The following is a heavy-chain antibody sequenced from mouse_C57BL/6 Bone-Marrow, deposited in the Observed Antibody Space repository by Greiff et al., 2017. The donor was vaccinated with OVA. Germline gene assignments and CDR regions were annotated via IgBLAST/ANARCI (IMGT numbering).Heavy chain of an antibody. CDR3: TTYYYGSSYDWFAY. V-gene: IGHV14-4*01. Sequence: VQLQQSGAELVRPGASVKLSCTASGFNIKDDYMHWVKQRPEQGLEWIGWIDPENGDTEYASKFQGKANITADPSSNTAYLQLSSLTSEDTAVYYCTTYYYGSSYDWFAYWGQGTLVTVSA. CDR1: GFNIKDDY. J-gene: IGHJ3*01. D-gene: IGHD1-1*01. CDR2: IDPENGDT.